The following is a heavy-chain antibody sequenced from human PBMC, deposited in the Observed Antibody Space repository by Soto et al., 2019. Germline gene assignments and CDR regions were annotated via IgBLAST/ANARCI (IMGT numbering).Heavy chain of an antibody. CDR3: ARFSGGYKLLDY. Sequence: SETLSLTCTVSGGSISSGGYYWSWIRQHPGKGLEWIGYIYYSGSTYYNPSLKSRVTISVDTSKNQFSLKLSSVTAADTAVYYCARFSGGYKLLDYWGQGTLVTVSS. D-gene: IGHD6-25*01. V-gene: IGHV4-31*03. CDR1: GGSISSGGYY. CDR2: IYYSGST. J-gene: IGHJ4*02.